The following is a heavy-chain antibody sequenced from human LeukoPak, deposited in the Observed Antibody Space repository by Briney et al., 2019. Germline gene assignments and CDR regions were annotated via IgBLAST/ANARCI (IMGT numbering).Heavy chain of an antibody. J-gene: IGHJ4*02. CDR3: ARDGRSYWDLSKVGYFDY. V-gene: IGHV3-30*03. CDR2: ISYDGSNK. D-gene: IGHD2-15*01. Sequence: PGGSLRLSCAASGFTFSSYGMHWVRQAPGKGLEWVAVISYDGSNKYYADSVKGRFTISRDNAKNLLFLEMNSLRAEDTAVYYCARDGRSYWDLSKVGYFDYWGQGSLVTVSS. CDR1: GFTFSSYG.